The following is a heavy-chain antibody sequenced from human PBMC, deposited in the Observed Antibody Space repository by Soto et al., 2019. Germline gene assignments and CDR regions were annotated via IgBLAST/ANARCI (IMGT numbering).Heavy chain of an antibody. CDR3: AGEITYGGGSFSLGL. D-gene: IGHD3-10*01. CDR2: INPNNGDT. J-gene: IGHJ4*02. V-gene: IGHV1-2*06. CDR1: GYFFTSHY. Sequence: QVQLVQSGAEVEKPGASVKVSCKTSGYFFTSHYIHWVRLAPGRGLEWMGRINPNNGDTNSPQKFQGRDTMTSDTSISTAYMEMSGLRSDDTALYYCAGEITYGGGSFSLGLWGQGTLVTVSS.